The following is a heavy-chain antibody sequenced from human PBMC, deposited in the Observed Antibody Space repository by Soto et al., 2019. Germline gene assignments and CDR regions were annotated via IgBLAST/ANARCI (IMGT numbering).Heavy chain of an antibody. J-gene: IGHJ6*02. D-gene: IGHD3-3*01. CDR2: IKEDGSEK. Sequence: SLRLSCAASGFTFTRYWMNWVRQAPGKGLEWLANIKEDGSEKIYVDSVKGRFTISRDNAQKSVYLQMNSLRAEDTAVYYCARDEGGIGYYTGPYYYGMDVWGQGTTVTVSS. CDR1: GFTFTRYW. V-gene: IGHV3-7*03. CDR3: ARDEGGIGYYTGPYYYGMDV.